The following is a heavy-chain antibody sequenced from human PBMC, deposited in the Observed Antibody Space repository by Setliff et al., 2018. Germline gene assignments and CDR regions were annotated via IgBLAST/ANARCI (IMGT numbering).Heavy chain of an antibody. Sequence: SGPTLVNPTETLTLTCTFSGFSLSTSTVRVNWIRQPPGKALEWLAHIFSNDKKSYSTSLKSRLTISKDTSKSQVVLTMTNMDPVDTATYYCARDHSGWYGGAFDIWGQGTMVTVSS. J-gene: IGHJ3*02. D-gene: IGHD6-19*01. CDR2: IFSNDKK. V-gene: IGHV2-26*01. CDR1: GFSLSTSTVR. CDR3: ARDHSGWYGGAFDI.